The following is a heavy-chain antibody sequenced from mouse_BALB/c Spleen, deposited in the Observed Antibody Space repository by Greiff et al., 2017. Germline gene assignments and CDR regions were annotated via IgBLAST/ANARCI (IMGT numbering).Heavy chain of an antibody. CDR2: IRNKANGYTT. CDR3: ARGYDGGDY. CDR1: GFTFTDYY. Sequence: EVNVVESGGGLVQPGGSLRLSCATSGFTFTDYYMSWVRQPPGKALEWLGFIRNKANGYTTEYSASVKGRFTISRDNSQSILYLQMNTLRAEDSATYYCARGYDGGDYWGQGTTLTVSS. V-gene: IGHV7-3*02. D-gene: IGHD2-14*01. J-gene: IGHJ2*01.